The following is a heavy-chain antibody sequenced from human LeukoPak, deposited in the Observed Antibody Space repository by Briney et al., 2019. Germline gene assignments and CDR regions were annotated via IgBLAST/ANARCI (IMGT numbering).Heavy chain of an antibody. CDR3: ARAPYPLYYDFWSGYLAY. CDR2: ISSSGSTI. D-gene: IGHD3-3*01. J-gene: IGHJ4*02. Sequence: GGSLRLSCAASGFTFSDYYMSWIRQAPGKGLEWVSYISSSGSTIYYADSVKGRFTISRDNAKNSLYLQMSSLRAEDTAVYYCARAPYPLYYDFWSGYLAYWGQGTLVTVSS. V-gene: IGHV3-11*04. CDR1: GFTFSDYY.